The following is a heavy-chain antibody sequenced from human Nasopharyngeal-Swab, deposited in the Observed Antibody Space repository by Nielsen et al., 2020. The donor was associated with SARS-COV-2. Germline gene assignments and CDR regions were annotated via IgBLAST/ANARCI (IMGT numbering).Heavy chain of an antibody. CDR3: AKSMAYFQLSGTYNLDF. CDR2: ISYEGSIR. CDR1: GFTFNYFG. V-gene: IGHV3-30*18. D-gene: IGHD2-21*01. J-gene: IGHJ4*02. Sequence: GGSLRLSCAASGFTFNYFGIHWVRQAPGKGLERVTFISYEGSIRNYIDSVKGRFTVSRDSSKNTVYLQMNSLRPDDTAVYFCAKSMAYFQLSGTYNLDFWGQGTLVTVSS.